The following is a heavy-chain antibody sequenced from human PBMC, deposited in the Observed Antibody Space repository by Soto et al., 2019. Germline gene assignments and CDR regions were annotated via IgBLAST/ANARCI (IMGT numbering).Heavy chain of an antibody. Sequence: QITLIESGPTLVKPTQTLTLTCNFSGFALTSGEVGMAWIRQPPGKALEWLALIYWDDAKRYTPSLKTRLTITKDTSKNQVVLTMTNVDPVDSATYFCAHGTYGSTLSPFDAWGQGALVTVSS. CDR2: IYWDDAK. CDR3: AHGTYGSTLSPFDA. V-gene: IGHV2-5*02. J-gene: IGHJ4*02. CDR1: GFALTSGEVG. D-gene: IGHD3-10*01.